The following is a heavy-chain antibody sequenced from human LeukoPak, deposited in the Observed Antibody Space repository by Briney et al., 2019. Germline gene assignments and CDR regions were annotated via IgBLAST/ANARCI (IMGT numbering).Heavy chain of an antibody. V-gene: IGHV3-7*01. CDR2: IKQDGSEK. D-gene: IGHD3-22*01. Sequence: GGSLRLSCAASGFTFSSYSMNWVRQAPGKGLEWVANIKQDGSEKYYVDSVKGRFTISRDNAKNSLYLQMNSLRAEDTAVYYCAKESESYDSSGSTFDYWGQGTLVTVSS. CDR3: AKESESYDSSGSTFDY. CDR1: GFTFSSYS. J-gene: IGHJ4*02.